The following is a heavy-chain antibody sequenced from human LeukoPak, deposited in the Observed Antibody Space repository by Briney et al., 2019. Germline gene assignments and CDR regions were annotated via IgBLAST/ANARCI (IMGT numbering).Heavy chain of an antibody. CDR2: IKPNSGGT. D-gene: IGHD3-9*01. J-gene: IGHJ4*02. V-gene: IGHV1-2*02. CDR3: ARGPHGRIYDILTGFDY. CDR1: GYTFTGHS. Sequence: ASVKVSCKASGYTFTGHSMYWVRQAPGQGLEWMGWIKPNSGGTNYAQKFQGRVTMTRDTSISTAYMELSRLRSDDTAVYYCARGPHGRIYDILTGFDYWGQGTLVTVSS.